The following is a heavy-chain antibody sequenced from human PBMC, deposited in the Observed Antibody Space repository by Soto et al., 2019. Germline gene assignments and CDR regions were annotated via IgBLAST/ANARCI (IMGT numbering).Heavy chain of an antibody. CDR1: GFTFSSYS. V-gene: IGHV3-21*01. CDR2: ISSSSSYI. Sequence: GGSLRLSCAASGFTFSSYSMNWVRQAPGKGLEWVSSISSSSSYIYYADSVKGRFTISRDNAKNSLYLQMNSLRAEDTAVYYCARAGRGKYYYYYGMDVWGQGTTVTV. CDR3: ARAGRGKYYYYYGMDV. J-gene: IGHJ6*02.